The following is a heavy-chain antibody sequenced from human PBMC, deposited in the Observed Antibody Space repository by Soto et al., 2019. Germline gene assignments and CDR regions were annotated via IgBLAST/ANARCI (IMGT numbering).Heavy chain of an antibody. Sequence: GASVKVSCKASGYTFTSYGISWVRQAPGQGLEWMGWISAYNGNTNYAQKLQGRVTMTTDTSTSTAYMELRGLRSDDTAVYYCARGPRITIFGVVITHPTFDPWGQGTLVTVSS. V-gene: IGHV1-18*04. D-gene: IGHD3-3*01. J-gene: IGHJ5*02. CDR1: GYTFTSYG. CDR2: ISAYNGNT. CDR3: ARGPRITIFGVVITHPTFDP.